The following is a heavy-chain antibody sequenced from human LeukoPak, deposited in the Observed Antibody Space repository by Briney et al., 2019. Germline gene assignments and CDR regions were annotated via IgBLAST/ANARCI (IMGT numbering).Heavy chain of an antibody. D-gene: IGHD2-21*02. V-gene: IGHV3-23*01. Sequence: GGSLRLSCAASGFTFSSYAMSWVRQAPGKGLEWVSAISGSGGSTYYADSVKGRFTISRDNSKNTLYLQMNSLKAEDTAVYYCAKVVEVVVTGLFDYWGQGTLVTVSS. CDR2: ISGSGGST. CDR3: AKVVEVVVTGLFDY. CDR1: GFTFSSYA. J-gene: IGHJ4*02.